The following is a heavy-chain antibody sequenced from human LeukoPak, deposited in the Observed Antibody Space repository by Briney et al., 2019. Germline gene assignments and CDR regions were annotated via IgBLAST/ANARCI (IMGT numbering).Heavy chain of an antibody. CDR3: AKKVGGTLHYDC. V-gene: IGHV1-2*02. D-gene: IGHD4-23*01. J-gene: IGHJ4*02. CDR1: GYTFTGYY. CDR2: INPNRGGT. Sequence: ASVKVSCKASGYTFTGYYMHWVRQAPGQGLEWMGWINPNRGGTKYAQKFQGRVTMTRDTSISTAYMELSRLRSDDAAVYYCAKKVGGTLHYDCWGQGTLVTVSS.